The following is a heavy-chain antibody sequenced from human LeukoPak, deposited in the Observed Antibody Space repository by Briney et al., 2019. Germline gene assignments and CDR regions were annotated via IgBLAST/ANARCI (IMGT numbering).Heavy chain of an antibody. CDR1: GFTFSSYG. Sequence: GGSLRLSCAASGFTFSSYGMHWVRQAPGKGLEWVAVIWYDGSNKYYADSVKGRFTISRDNSKNTLYLQMNSLRAKDTAVYYCARRGSYSFYYYYGMDVWAKGPRSPSP. CDR2: IWYDGSNK. D-gene: IGHD1-26*01. CDR3: ARRGSYSFYYYYGMDV. J-gene: IGHJ6*02. V-gene: IGHV3-33*01.